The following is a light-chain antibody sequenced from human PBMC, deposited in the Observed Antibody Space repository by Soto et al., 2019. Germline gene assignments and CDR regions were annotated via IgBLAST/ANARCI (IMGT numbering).Light chain of an antibody. J-gene: IGLJ2*01. Sequence: QAVVTQPPSVSGAPGQRVTISCTGSSSNIGAGYDVHWYQQLPGTAPKLLIYGNSNRPSGVPDRFSGSKSGTSASLAITGLQAEDEADYYCQSYDSSLSVVFGGETHVTVL. CDR2: GNS. CDR1: SSNIGAGYD. CDR3: QSYDSSLSVV. V-gene: IGLV1-40*01.